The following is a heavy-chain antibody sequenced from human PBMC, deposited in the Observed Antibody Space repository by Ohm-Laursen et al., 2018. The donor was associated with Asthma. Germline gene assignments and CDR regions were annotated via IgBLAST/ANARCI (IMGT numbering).Heavy chain of an antibody. CDR2: ISGYDGNT. Sequence: ASVKVSCKASGYTFTSYGISWVRQAPGQGPEWMGWISGYDGNTKYAQRLQGRVTMTRDTSTSTADMELRSLRSDDTAVYYCASYYDFWSGYYTGPFDYWGQGTLVTVSS. J-gene: IGHJ4*02. CDR3: ASYYDFWSGYYTGPFDY. CDR1: GYTFTSYG. D-gene: IGHD3-3*01. V-gene: IGHV1-18*04.